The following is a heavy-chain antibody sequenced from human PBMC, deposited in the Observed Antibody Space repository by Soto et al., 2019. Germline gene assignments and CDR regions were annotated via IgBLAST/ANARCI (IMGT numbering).Heavy chain of an antibody. CDR3: ARTSFGVVTKRRLDY. V-gene: IGHV3-7*01. J-gene: IGHJ4*02. CDR1: GFIFSNYW. Sequence: EVQLVESGGGLVQPGGSLRLSCAASGFIFSNYWMTWVRQAPGKGLEWVANINQDGSETYYVDSVKGRFTISRDNAKNSLYLQMNSLRAEDTAVYSCARTSFGVVTKRRLDYWGQGTLVTVSS. D-gene: IGHD3-3*01. CDR2: INQDGSET.